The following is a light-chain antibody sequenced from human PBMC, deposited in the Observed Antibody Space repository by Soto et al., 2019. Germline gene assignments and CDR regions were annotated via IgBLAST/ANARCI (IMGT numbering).Light chain of an antibody. Sequence: QLVLTQPPSVSGAPGQRVTISCTGSSSNIGAGYDVHWYQQLPGTAPKLLIYSDTNRPSGVPDRFSGSKSGTSASLAITGLQAEDEADYYCQSYDITYVVFGGGTKLTVL. J-gene: IGLJ2*01. CDR2: SDT. V-gene: IGLV1-40*01. CDR3: QSYDITYVV. CDR1: SSNIGAGYD.